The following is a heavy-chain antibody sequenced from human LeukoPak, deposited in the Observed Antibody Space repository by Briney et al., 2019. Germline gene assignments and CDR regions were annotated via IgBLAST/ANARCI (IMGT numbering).Heavy chain of an antibody. Sequence: PGGSLRLSCAASGFTFSSYAMSGVRRAPGKGLDWLAYISSSGSDTNYADSVKGRFTISRDNAKNSLYLQMNSLRAGDTAVYYCATGGGTGSHYYIGMDVWGQGTTLTVSS. J-gene: IGHJ6*02. CDR2: ISSSGSDT. CDR3: ATGGGTGSHYYIGMDV. D-gene: IGHD3-16*01. CDR1: GFTFSSYA. V-gene: IGHV3-11*03.